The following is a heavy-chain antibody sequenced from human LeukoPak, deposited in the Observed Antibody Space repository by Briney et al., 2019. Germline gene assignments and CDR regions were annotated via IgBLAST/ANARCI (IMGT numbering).Heavy chain of an antibody. Sequence: GSLRLSCAASGFTVSSNYMSWVRQAPGKGLEWVSVIYSGGSTYYADSVKGRFIISRDNSKNTLYLQMNSLRAEDTAVYYCARALRYCSSTSCHGAWGQGTLVTVSS. CDR1: GFTVSSNY. J-gene: IGHJ5*02. CDR3: ARALRYCSSTSCHGA. V-gene: IGHV3-66*01. D-gene: IGHD2-2*01. CDR2: IYSGGST.